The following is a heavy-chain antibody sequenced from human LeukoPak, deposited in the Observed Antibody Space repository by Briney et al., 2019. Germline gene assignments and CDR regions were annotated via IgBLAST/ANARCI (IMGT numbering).Heavy chain of an antibody. CDR3: AKGFGGSGSYYNPYYYYGMDV. CDR1: GFTFSSYA. CDR2: ISGSGGST. D-gene: IGHD3-10*01. Sequence: GGSLRLSCAASGFTFSSYAMSWVRQAPGKGLEWVSAISGSGGSTYYADSVKGRFTISRDNSKNTLYLQMNSLRAEDTAVYYCAKGFGGSGSYYNPYYYYGMDVWGQGTTVTVSS. J-gene: IGHJ6*02. V-gene: IGHV3-23*01.